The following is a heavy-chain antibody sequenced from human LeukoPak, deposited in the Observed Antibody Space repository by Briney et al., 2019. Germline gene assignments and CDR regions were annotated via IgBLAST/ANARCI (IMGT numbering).Heavy chain of an antibody. CDR3: ARESRLGELPFPDY. Sequence: GGSLRLSCAASGFTFSSYSVNWVRQAPGKGLEWVSSISSSSSYIYYADSVKGRFTISRDNAKNSLYLQMNSLRAEDTAVYYCARESRLGELPFPDYWGQGTLVTVSS. V-gene: IGHV3-21*01. CDR2: ISSSSSYI. D-gene: IGHD3-16*01. CDR1: GFTFSSYS. J-gene: IGHJ4*02.